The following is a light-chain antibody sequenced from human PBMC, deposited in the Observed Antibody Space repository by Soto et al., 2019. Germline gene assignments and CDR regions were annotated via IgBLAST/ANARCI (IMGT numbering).Light chain of an antibody. Sequence: DIQTTQSPSTLSASVGDRVTITCRASQSISSWLAWYQQKPGKAPKLLIYDASSLESGVPSRFSGSGSGTEFTLTISSLQPDDFATYYCQQSLTFGQGTKVDIK. CDR2: DAS. CDR3: QQSLT. J-gene: IGKJ1*01. V-gene: IGKV1-5*01. CDR1: QSISSW.